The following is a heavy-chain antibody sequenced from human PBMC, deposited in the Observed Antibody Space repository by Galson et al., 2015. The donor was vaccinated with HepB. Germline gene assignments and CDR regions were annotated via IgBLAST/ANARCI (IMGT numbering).Heavy chain of an antibody. CDR2: IIPIFGTA. J-gene: IGHJ6*02. CDR1: GGTFSSYA. V-gene: IGHV1-69*13. CDR3: ASGRSIDFWSGHRPYYYGMDV. Sequence: SVKVSCKASGGTFSSYAISWVRQAPGQGLEWMGGIIPIFGTANYAQKFQGRVTITADESTSTAYMELSSLRSEDTAVYYCASGRSIDFWSGHRPYYYGMDVWGQGTTVTASS. D-gene: IGHD3-3*01.